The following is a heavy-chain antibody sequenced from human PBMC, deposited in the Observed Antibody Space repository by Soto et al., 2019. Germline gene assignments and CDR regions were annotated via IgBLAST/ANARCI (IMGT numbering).Heavy chain of an antibody. CDR1: GFTFSSYA. J-gene: IGHJ4*02. CDR2: ISVSGGST. D-gene: IGHD3-22*01. Sequence: GGSLRLSCAASGFTFSSYAMSWVRQAPGKGLEWVSAISVSGGSTYYADSVKGRFTISRDNSKNTLDLQMNSLRAEDTAVYYCAKGPPSSGYYPYYYYYWGQGTLVTVSS. CDR3: AKGPPSSGYYPYYYYY. V-gene: IGHV3-23*01.